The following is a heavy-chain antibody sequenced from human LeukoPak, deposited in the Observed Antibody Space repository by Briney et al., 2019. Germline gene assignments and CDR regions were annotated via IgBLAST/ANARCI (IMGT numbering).Heavy chain of an antibody. D-gene: IGHD6-13*01. V-gene: IGHV4-39*07. CDR1: GGSISSSSYY. J-gene: IGHJ5*02. CDR2: IYYSGST. CDR3: ARGMEEDSSSLLDP. Sequence: PSETLSLTCTASGGSISSSSYYWGWIRQPPGKGLEWIGSIYYSGSTYYNPSLKSRVTISVDTSKNQFSLKLSSVTAADTAVYYCARGMEEDSSSLLDPWGQGTLVTVSS.